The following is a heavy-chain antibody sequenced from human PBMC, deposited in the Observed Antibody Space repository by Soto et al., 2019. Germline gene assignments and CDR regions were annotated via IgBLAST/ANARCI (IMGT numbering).Heavy chain of an antibody. Sequence: PSETLSLTCSVGGGSINSRSYFWGWIRQPPGKGLEWKASINHRGETYYSPSLKSRLAISVDTSRNQFSLILRSVTAADTAVYYCARDRYGGFDYWGLGSLVTVSS. J-gene: IGHJ4*02. CDR2: INHRGET. V-gene: IGHV4-39*02. CDR1: GGSINSRSYF. CDR3: ARDRYGGFDY. D-gene: IGHD3-9*01.